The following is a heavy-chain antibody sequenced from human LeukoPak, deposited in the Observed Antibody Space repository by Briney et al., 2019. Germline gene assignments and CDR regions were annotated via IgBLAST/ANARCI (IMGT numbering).Heavy chain of an antibody. CDR3: ARAEAAGSYYYYYYMDV. J-gene: IGHJ6*03. CDR1: GGSISSYY. CDR2: IYYSGST. V-gene: IGHV4-59*01. Sequence: SSETMSLTCTVSGGSISSYYWSWIRQPPGKGLEWIGYIYYSGSTNYNPSLKSRVTISVDTSKNQFSLKLSSVTAADTAVYYCARAEAAGSYYYYYYMDVWGKGTTVTVSS. D-gene: IGHD1-26*01.